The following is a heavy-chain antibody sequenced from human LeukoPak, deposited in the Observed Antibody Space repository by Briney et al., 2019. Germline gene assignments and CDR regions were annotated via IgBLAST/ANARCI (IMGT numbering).Heavy chain of an antibody. J-gene: IGHJ5*02. CDR2: ISGSGDST. CDR3: AVDPQFDP. CDR1: GFTFSSYA. V-gene: IGHV3-23*01. Sequence: GGSLRLSCAASGFTFSSYAMTWVRQAPGKGLEWVSAISGSGDSTYFADSVKGRFTVSRDNSKNTLYLQMNSLRAEDTAVYYCAVDPQFDPWGQGTLVTVSS.